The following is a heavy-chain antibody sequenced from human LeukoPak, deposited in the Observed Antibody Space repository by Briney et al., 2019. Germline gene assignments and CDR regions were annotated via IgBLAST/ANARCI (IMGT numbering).Heavy chain of an antibody. CDR2: IFTSGST. CDR1: GGSISSYY. V-gene: IGHV4-4*07. Sequence: SETLSLTCTVSGGSISSYYWSWIRQPAGKGLEWIGRIFTSGSTNYNPSLKSRVTMSLDTSKKQFSLRLTSVTAADTAVYFCARGLASLKFGLSFFDFWGQGTLVAVSS. J-gene: IGHJ4*02. CDR3: ARGLASLKFGLSFFDF. D-gene: IGHD3-16*01.